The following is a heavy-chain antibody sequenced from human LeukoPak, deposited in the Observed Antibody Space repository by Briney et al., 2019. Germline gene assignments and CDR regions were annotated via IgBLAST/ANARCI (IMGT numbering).Heavy chain of an antibody. CDR3: TTEALQPLDLGQGY. CDR2: IKGKTDGGTT. V-gene: IGHV3-15*01. D-gene: IGHD3-16*01. Sequence: GGSLRLSCAASGFTVSNAWMSWVRQAHGMGHERVGRIKGKTDGGTTDYAAPVKGRFTISRDDSKNTLYLQMNSLKTEDTAVYYCTTEALQPLDLGQGYWGQGTLVTVSS. J-gene: IGHJ4*02. CDR1: GFTVSNAW.